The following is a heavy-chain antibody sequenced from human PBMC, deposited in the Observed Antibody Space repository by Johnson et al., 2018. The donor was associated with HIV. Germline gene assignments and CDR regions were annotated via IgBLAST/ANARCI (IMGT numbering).Heavy chain of an antibody. V-gene: IGHV3-9*01. CDR2: ISLNSGSI. J-gene: IGHJ3*02. Sequence: VQLVESGGGLVQPGGSLRLSCAASGFTFDDYAMHWVRPAPGKGLEWVSGISLNSGSIGYVVSVTGRFIISRDNAKNLLYLQMNSLRAEDTAVYYCARRLAHYYDTGGAFDIWGQGTMVTVSS. D-gene: IGHD3-22*01. CDR1: GFTFDDYA. CDR3: ARRLAHYYDTGGAFDI.